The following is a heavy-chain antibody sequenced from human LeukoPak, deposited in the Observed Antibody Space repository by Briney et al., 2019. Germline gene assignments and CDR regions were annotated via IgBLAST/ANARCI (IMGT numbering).Heavy chain of an antibody. V-gene: IGHV4-39*01. CDR1: GGSISSSSYY. J-gene: IGHJ4*02. D-gene: IGHD4-11*01. Sequence: SETLSLTCTVSGGSISSSSYYWGWIRQPPGKGLEWIGSIYYSGSTYYNPFLKSRVTISVDTSKNQFSLKLSSVTAADTAVYYCASRYDYSNYIGYWGQGTLVTVSS. CDR2: IYYSGST. CDR3: ASRYDYSNYIGY.